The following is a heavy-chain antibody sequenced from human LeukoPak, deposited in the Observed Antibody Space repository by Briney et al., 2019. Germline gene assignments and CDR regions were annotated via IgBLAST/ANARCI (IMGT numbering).Heavy chain of an antibody. CDR3: ANTRIARDY. V-gene: IGHV3-23*01. J-gene: IGHJ4*02. D-gene: IGHD1-14*01. CDR2: ISGSGGST. Sequence: GGSLRLSCAASGFTFSSYAMSWVRQAPGKELEWVPAISGSGGSTYYADSVKGRFTISRDNSKNTLYLQMNSLRAEDTAVYYCANTRIARDYWGQGTLVTVSS. CDR1: GFTFSSYA.